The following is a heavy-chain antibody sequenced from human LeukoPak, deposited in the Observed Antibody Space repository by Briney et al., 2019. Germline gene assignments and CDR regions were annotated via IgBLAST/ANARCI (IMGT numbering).Heavy chain of an antibody. V-gene: IGHV3-30*03. CDR2: ISYDGSNT. CDR1: GFSFSDYG. J-gene: IGHJ4*02. Sequence: PGRSLRLSCAASGFSFSDYGMHWVRQAPGKGLEWVAVISYDGSNTYYADSVKGRFTISRDNAKNSLYLQMNSLRAEDTAVYYCAGDWRRGEHTFDYWGQGTLVTVSS. D-gene: IGHD3-16*01. CDR3: AGDWRRGEHTFDY.